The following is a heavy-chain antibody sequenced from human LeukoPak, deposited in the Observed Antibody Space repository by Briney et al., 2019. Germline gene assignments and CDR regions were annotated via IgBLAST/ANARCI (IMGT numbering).Heavy chain of an antibody. D-gene: IGHD3-22*01. J-gene: IGHJ3*02. V-gene: IGHV3-23*01. CDR3: AKSWNYYDSSGDDALDI. Sequence: PGGSLRLSCAASGFSFSVYWMNWVRQAPGKGLEWVSGISGSGISTYYADSVKGRFTISRDNSKNTLYLQMNSLRVEDTAVYYCAKSWNYYDSSGDDALDIWGQGTMVTVSS. CDR2: ISGSGIST. CDR1: GFSFSVYW.